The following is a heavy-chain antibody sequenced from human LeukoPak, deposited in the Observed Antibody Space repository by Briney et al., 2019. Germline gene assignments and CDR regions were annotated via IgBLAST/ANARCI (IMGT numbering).Heavy chain of an antibody. J-gene: IGHJ4*02. CDR2: IKQDGIEK. D-gene: IGHD4-17*01. CDR3: ARDRFYGDYAGVADY. Sequence: GGSLRLSCAASGFTLSTFWMGWVRQTPGKGLEWVANIKQDGIEKYYVESVRGRFTISRDNAKNSLFLQMNSLRAEDTAVYYCARDRFYGDYAGVADYWGQGTLATVSS. V-gene: IGHV3-7*01. CDR1: GFTLSTFW.